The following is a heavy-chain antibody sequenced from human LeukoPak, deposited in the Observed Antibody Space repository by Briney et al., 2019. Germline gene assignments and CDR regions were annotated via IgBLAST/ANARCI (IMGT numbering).Heavy chain of an antibody. D-gene: IGHD1-26*01. J-gene: IGHJ4*02. CDR1: GFTVSTDH. CDR3: ARVWELSFDY. V-gene: IGHV3-53*01. CDR2: SYSGGSR. Sequence: TGGSLRLSCAASGFTVSTDHMSWVRRAPGKGLEWVAVSYSGGSRSYAESVKGRFTISRDNSQNTLYLQMNSLRAEDTAVYYCARVWELSFDYWGQGTLVTVSS.